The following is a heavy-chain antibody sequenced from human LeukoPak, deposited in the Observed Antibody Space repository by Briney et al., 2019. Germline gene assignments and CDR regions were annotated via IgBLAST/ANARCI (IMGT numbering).Heavy chain of an antibody. Sequence: PGGTLRLSCAASGFTFSSYGMSWVRQAPGKGLEWVSAISGSGGSTYYADSVKGRFTISRDNAKNTLYLQMNSLRAEDTAVYYCARGASLEMATIDGYDAFDIWGQGIMVTVSS. D-gene: IGHD5-24*01. V-gene: IGHV3-23*01. CDR2: ISGSGGST. J-gene: IGHJ3*02. CDR3: ARGASLEMATIDGYDAFDI. CDR1: GFTFSSYG.